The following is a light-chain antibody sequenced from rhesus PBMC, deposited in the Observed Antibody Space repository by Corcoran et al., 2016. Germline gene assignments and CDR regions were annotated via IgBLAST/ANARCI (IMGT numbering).Light chain of an antibody. CDR1: DNNVGDQG. Sequence: AGLTQPPSVSRGLRQTATLTCSGHDNNVGDQGAAWLQQHQGHPPKLLAYRDNNRPSGISDRFSASRSRNTACLTITGLQPEDEADYYCSAWDHSLRADLFGSGTKVTVL. CDR2: RDN. CDR3: SAWDHSLRADL. J-gene: IGLJ6*01. V-gene: IGLV10-114*01.